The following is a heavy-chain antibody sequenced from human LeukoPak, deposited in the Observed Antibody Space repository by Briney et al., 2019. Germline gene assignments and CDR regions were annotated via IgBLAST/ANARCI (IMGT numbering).Heavy chain of an antibody. CDR1: GCTFSSYE. CDR2: ISSSGSTI. V-gene: IGHV3-48*03. D-gene: IGHD3-22*01. CDR3: ARGPNYYDSSGYYY. J-gene: IGHJ4*02. Sequence: GALRLSCAASGCTFSSYEMNWVRQAPGKGLEWVSYISSSGSTIYYADSVKGRFTISRDNAKNSLYLQMNSLRAEDTAVYYCARGPNYYDSSGYYYWGQGTLVTVSS.